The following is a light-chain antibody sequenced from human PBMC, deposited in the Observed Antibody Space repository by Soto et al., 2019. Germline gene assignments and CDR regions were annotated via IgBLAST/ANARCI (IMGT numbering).Light chain of an antibody. CDR2: XAS. CDR1: QGINSY. V-gene: IGKV1-9*01. J-gene: IGKJ4*01. Sequence: IQLTQSPSSLSASVGDRVTITCRASQGINSYLAWYQQKPGKVPQLXXXXASILQSGVPSRFXXXXXXXXXTXTISSLQAEDFATYYCQQTRSYPSTFGGGTKVDIK. CDR3: QQTRSYPST.